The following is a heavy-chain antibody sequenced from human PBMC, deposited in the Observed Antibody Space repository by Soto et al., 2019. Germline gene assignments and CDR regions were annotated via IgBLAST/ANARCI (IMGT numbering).Heavy chain of an antibody. CDR1: GGSISSYY. CDR2: IYYSGST. J-gene: IGHJ5*02. Sequence: SETLSLTCTVSGGSISSYYWSWIRQPPGKGLEWIGYIYYSGSTNYNPSLKSRVTISVDTSKNQFSLKLSSVTAADTAVYYCARQGGIAAGNWFDPWGQGTLVTVSS. CDR3: ARQGGIAAGNWFDP. V-gene: IGHV4-59*08. D-gene: IGHD6-13*01.